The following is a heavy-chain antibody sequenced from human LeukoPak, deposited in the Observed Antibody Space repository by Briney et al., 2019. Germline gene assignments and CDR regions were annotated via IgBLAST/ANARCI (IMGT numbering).Heavy chain of an antibody. CDR3: AKVLLGYCSGGSCSDAFDI. Sequence: PGGSLRLSCAASGFTFDDYAMHWVRQAPGKGLEWVSGISWNSGSIGYADSVKGRFTISRDNAKNSLYLQMNSLRAEDTALYYCAKVLLGYCSGGSCSDAFDIWGQGTMVTVSS. D-gene: IGHD2-15*01. CDR1: GFTFDDYA. CDR2: ISWNSGSI. J-gene: IGHJ3*02. V-gene: IGHV3-9*01.